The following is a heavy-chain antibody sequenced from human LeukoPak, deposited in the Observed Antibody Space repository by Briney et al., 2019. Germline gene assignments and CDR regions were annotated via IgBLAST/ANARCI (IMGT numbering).Heavy chain of an antibody. J-gene: IGHJ4*02. CDR1: GLTVTDNY. Sequence: GGSLRLSCAASGLTVTDNYFSWVRQAPGKGLAWVSVIFPDGRTYHADSVKGRFTISRDRPKNTLLLQMNSLRADDTALYHCARTNTVYGDFDYWGQGILVTVSS. CDR2: IFPDGRT. V-gene: IGHV3-53*01. CDR3: ARTNTVYGDFDY. D-gene: IGHD2/OR15-2a*01.